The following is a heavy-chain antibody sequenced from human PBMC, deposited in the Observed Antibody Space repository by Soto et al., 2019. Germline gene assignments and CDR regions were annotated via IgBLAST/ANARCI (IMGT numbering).Heavy chain of an antibody. D-gene: IGHD1-1*01. CDR2: IWYDGSNK. V-gene: IGHV3-33*01. CDR1: GFTFSSYG. J-gene: IGHJ6*02. CDR3: ARDREQDYYGMDV. Sequence: GGSLRLSCAASGFTFSSYGMHWVRQAPGKGLEWVAVIWYDGSNKYYADSVKGRFTISRDKSKNKLYLKMNSPKAEDTAVYYCARDREQDYYGMDVWGQGTTVTVSS.